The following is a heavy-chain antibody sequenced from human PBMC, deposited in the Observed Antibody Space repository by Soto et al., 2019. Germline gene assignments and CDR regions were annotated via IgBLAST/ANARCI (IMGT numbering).Heavy chain of an antibody. CDR2: ISGSGGST. D-gene: IGHD2-2*01. CDR3: AKVGGVVVPAAIGHFDY. V-gene: IGHV3-23*01. Sequence: GGSLRLSCAASGFTFSSYAMSWVRQAPGKGLEWVSAISGSGGSTYYADSVKGRFTISRDNSKNTLYLQMNSLRAEDTAVYYCAKVGGVVVPAAIGHFDYWGQGTLVTVSS. J-gene: IGHJ4*02. CDR1: GFTFSSYA.